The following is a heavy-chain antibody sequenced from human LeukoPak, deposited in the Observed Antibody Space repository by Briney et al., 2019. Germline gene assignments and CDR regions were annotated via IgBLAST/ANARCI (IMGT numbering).Heavy chain of an antibody. CDR2: VYGGSST. D-gene: IGHD4-17*01. CDR1: GITVSSNY. CDR3: ARGEDYVDYFDF. J-gene: IGHJ4*02. V-gene: IGHV3-66*01. Sequence: GGSLRLSCAASGITVSSNYMSWVRQAPGKGLEWVSVVYGGSSTYYADSVKGRFTISRDNSKNTLYLQMNSLRAEDTAVYYCARGEDYVDYFDFWGQGTLVTVSS.